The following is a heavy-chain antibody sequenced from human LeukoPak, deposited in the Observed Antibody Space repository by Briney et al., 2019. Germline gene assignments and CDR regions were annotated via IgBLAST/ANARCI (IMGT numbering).Heavy chain of an antibody. CDR2: IKSKTDGGTT. CDR1: GFTFSNAW. J-gene: IGHJ4*02. V-gene: IGHV3-15*01. D-gene: IGHD3-22*01. CDR3: TTYYYDSSGYPDY. Sequence: GGALRLSCAASGFTFSNAWMSWVRQAPGKGLEWVGRIKSKTDGGTTDYAAPVKGRFTISRDDSKNTLYLQMNSLKTEDTAVYYCTTYYYDSSGYPDYWGQGTLVTVSS.